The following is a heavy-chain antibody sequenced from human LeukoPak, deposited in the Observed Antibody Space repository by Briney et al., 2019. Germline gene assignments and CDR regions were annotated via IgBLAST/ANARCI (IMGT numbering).Heavy chain of an antibody. D-gene: IGHD2-8*01. V-gene: IGHV4-59*01. Sequence: SETLSLTCTVSGGSISSYYWSWIRQPLGKGLEWIGYIYYSGSTNYNPSLKSRVTISVDTSKNQFSLKLSSVTAADTAVYYCARDDQIVPGVHAFDIWGQGTMVTVSS. CDR2: IYYSGST. CDR3: ARDDQIVPGVHAFDI. CDR1: GGSISSYY. J-gene: IGHJ3*02.